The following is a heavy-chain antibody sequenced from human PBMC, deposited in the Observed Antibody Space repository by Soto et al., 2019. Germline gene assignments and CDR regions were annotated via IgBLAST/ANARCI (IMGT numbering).Heavy chain of an antibody. V-gene: IGHV1-69*13. CDR3: ARDRGQYFDY. CDR2: IIPIFGTA. Sequence: GASVKVSCKASGGTFRSYAISWVRQAPGQGLEWMGGIIPIFGTANYAQKFQGRVTITADESTSTAYMELSSLRSEDTAVYYCARDRGQYFDYWGQGTLVTVSS. CDR1: GGTFRSYA. J-gene: IGHJ4*02. D-gene: IGHD3-10*01.